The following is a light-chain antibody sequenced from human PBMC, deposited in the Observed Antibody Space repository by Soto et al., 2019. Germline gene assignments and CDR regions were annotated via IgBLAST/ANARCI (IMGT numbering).Light chain of an antibody. CDR2: GAS. CDR1: QSVSSN. Sequence: EIVMAQSPATRSVSPGERATLSCRASQSVSSNLAWYQQKPGQAPRVLIYGASTRATGIPARFSGSGSGTDFTLTISSLQSEDFAVYYCQQYNNWPPITFGQGTRLEIK. CDR3: QQYNNWPPIT. V-gene: IGKV3-15*01. J-gene: IGKJ5*01.